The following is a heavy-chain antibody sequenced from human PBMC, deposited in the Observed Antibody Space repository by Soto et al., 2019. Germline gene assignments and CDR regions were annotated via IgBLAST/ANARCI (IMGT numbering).Heavy chain of an antibody. CDR2: ISAYNGNT. CDR3: AGYQLLWSNAFDI. V-gene: IGHV1-18*01. J-gene: IGHJ3*02. CDR1: GYTFTSYG. Sequence: GASVKVSCKASGYTFTSYGISWVRQAPGQGLEWKGWISAYNGNTNYAQKLQGRVTMTTDTSTSTAYMELRSLRSDDTAVYYCAGYQLLWSNAFDIWGQGTMVTVSS. D-gene: IGHD2-2*01.